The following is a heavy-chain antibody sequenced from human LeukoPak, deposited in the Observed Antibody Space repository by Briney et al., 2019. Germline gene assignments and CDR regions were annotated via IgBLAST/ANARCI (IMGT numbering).Heavy chain of an antibody. D-gene: IGHD3-10*01. J-gene: IGHJ6*03. CDR2: IYTSGST. CDR1: GGSISSGSYY. Sequence: SETLSLTCTVSGGSISSGSYYWSWIRQPAGKGLEWIGRIYTSGSTNYNPSLKSRVTISVDTSKNQFSLKLSSVTAADTAVYYRAREITMVRGVREYYYYYMDVWGKGTTVTISS. CDR3: AREITMVRGVREYYYYYMDV. V-gene: IGHV4-61*02.